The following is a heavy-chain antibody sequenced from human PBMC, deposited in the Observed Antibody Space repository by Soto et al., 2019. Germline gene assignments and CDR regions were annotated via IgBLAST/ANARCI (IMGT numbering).Heavy chain of an antibody. J-gene: IGHJ5*02. D-gene: IGHD6-6*01. CDR3: ARKSSSSSLFEP. V-gene: IGHV1-18*01. Sequence: QVLLVQSGAEVKKPGTSVKVSCKASGYTFRNYGLSWVRQAPGQGLEWMGWISGYNGNTNYAQNLQGRVTMTTDPSTRTAYMDVRSLRSDDTAVYYCARKSSSSSLFEPWGQGTLVTVSS. CDR2: ISGYNGNT. CDR1: GYTFRNYG.